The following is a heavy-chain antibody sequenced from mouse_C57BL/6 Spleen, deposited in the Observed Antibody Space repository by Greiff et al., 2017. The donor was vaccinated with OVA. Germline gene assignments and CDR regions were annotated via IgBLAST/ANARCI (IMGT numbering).Heavy chain of an antibody. D-gene: IGHD1-1*01. V-gene: IGHV1-81*01. CDR3: ARRVTTVVAEAMDY. CDR1: GYTFTSYG. Sequence: VKLMESGAELARPGASVKLSCKASGYTFTSYGISWVKQRTGQGLEWIGEIYPRSGNTYYNEKLKGKATLTADKSSSTAYMELRSLTSENAAVYFCARRVTTVVAEAMDYWGQGTSVTVSS. CDR2: IYPRSGNT. J-gene: IGHJ4*01.